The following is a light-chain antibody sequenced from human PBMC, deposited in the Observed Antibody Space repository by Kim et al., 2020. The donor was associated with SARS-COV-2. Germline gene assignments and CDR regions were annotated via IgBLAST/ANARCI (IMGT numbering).Light chain of an antibody. J-gene: IGLJ2*01. CDR1: KLGDKY. CDR2: QDS. Sequence: SYELTQPPSVSVSPGQTASITCSGDKLGDKYACWYQQKPGQSPVLVIYQDSKRHSGIPERFSGSNSGNTATLTISGTQAMAEADYYCQAWDSSTVLFGGG. V-gene: IGLV3-1*01. CDR3: QAWDSSTVL.